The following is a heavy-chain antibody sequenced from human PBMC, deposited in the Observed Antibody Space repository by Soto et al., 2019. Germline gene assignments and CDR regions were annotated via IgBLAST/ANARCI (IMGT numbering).Heavy chain of an antibody. Sequence: GGSLRLSCAAPGFTFSSYSMNWVRQAPGKGLEWVSSISSSSSYIYYADSVKGRFTISRDNAKNSLYLQMNSLRAEDTAVYYCARDEWEHPLDYWGQGTLVTVSS. D-gene: IGHD1-26*01. CDR2: ISSSSSYI. V-gene: IGHV3-21*01. CDR3: ARDEWEHPLDY. CDR1: GFTFSSYS. J-gene: IGHJ4*02.